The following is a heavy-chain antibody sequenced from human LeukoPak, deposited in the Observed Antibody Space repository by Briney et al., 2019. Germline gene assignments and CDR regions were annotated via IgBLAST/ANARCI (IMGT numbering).Heavy chain of an antibody. Sequence: GGSLRLSCAASGFTVSSNYMSWVRQAPGKGLEWVAVISYDGSNKYYADSVKGRFTISRDNSKNTLYLQMNSLRAEDTAVYYCARDYGNFDWLYLFDYWGQGTLVTVSS. CDR1: GFTVSSNY. CDR2: ISYDGSNK. V-gene: IGHV3-30-3*01. D-gene: IGHD3-9*01. CDR3: ARDYGNFDWLYLFDY. J-gene: IGHJ4*02.